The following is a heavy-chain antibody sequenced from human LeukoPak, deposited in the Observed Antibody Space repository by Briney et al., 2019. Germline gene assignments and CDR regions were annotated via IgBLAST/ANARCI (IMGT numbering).Heavy chain of an antibody. D-gene: IGHD6-19*01. CDR3: ARRHSSGWLFDY. CDR2: VYHSGST. J-gene: IGHJ4*02. CDR1: GYSTSSGYY. V-gene: IGHV4-38-2*01. Sequence: PSETLSLTCAVSGYSTSSGYYWGWVRQPPGKGPEWIGNVYHSGSTFYNPSLKSRATMSVDTSKNQFSLKLSSVTAADTAVYYCARRHSSGWLFDYWGQGTLVTVSS.